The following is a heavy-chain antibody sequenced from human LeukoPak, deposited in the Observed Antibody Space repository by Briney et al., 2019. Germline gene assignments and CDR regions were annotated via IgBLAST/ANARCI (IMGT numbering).Heavy chain of an antibody. J-gene: IGHJ4*02. D-gene: IGHD5-24*01. CDR2: INHSGST. CDR1: GGSISSYY. CDR3: VRHISTNTGYFDS. Sequence: SETLSLTCTVSGGSISSYYWSWIRQPPGKGLEWIGEINHSGSTNYNPSLKSRVTISVDTSKNQFSLKLSSVTAADTALYYCVRHISTNTGYFDSCGQGTLVSVSS. V-gene: IGHV4-34*01.